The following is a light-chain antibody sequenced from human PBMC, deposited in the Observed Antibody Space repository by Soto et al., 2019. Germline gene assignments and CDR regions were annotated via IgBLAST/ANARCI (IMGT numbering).Light chain of an antibody. J-gene: IGKJ1*01. CDR2: DAS. CDR1: QSVRSN. Sequence: EIVMTQSPATLSVSPGERATLSCRASQSVRSNLAWYQQKPGQAPRLLIHDASSRATGISDRFTGSGSGTDFTLTITTLEPEDFAVYYCQQYGSSPRTFGLGTKVDIK. V-gene: IGKV3-20*01. CDR3: QQYGSSPRT.